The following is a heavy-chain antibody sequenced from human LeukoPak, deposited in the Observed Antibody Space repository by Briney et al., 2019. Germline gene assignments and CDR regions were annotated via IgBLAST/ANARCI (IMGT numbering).Heavy chain of an antibody. D-gene: IGHD5-18*01. J-gene: IGHJ4*02. CDR1: GFTFSSYW. V-gene: IGHV3-7*01. CDR3: ARERDSWIQLWLCYFDY. Sequence: GGSLRLSCAASGFTFSSYWMSWVRQAPGKGLEWVANIKQDGSEKYYVDSVKGRFTISRDNAKNSLYLQMNSLRAEDTTVYYCARERDSWIQLWLCYFDYWGQGTLVTVSS. CDR2: IKQDGSEK.